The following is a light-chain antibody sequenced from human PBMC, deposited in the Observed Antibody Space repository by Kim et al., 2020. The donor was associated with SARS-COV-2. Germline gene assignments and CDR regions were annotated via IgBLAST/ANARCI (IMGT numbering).Light chain of an antibody. CDR3: QAWDSSTDVV. CDR2: QDS. J-gene: IGLJ2*01. Sequence: VSPGKPASITCSGDKLGDKYACWYQQKPGQSPVLVIYQDSKRPSGIPERFSGSNSGNKATLTISGTQAMDEADYYCQAWDSSTDVVFGGGTQLTVL. V-gene: IGLV3-1*01. CDR1: KLGDKY.